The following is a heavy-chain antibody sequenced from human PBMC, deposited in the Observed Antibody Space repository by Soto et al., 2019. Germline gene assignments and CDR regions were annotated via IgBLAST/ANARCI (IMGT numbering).Heavy chain of an antibody. J-gene: IGHJ6*02. CDR1: GFTLTYA. CDR2: MNGAATST. V-gene: IGHV3-23*05. CDR3: ARGGADNSNYGMDV. D-gene: IGHD3-10*01. Sequence: QLSESGGGLLQPGGSLTLSCAASGFTLTYAMTWVRQPPGKGLEWVSSMNGAATSTSYADSVKGRFTMSRDNSKNTLYLEMNTLRPEDTAVYYCARGGADNSNYGMDVWVQGTTVIVSS.